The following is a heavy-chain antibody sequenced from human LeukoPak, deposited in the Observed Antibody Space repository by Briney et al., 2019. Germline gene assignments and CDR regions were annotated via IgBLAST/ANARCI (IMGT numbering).Heavy chain of an antibody. CDR1: GFTFSSYA. D-gene: IGHD4-17*01. J-gene: IGHJ4*02. CDR2: ISYDGSNK. CDR3: ARDLSFGGDYVFDY. V-gene: IGHV3-30-3*01. Sequence: PGGSLRLSCAASGFTFSSYAMHWVRQAPGKGLEWVAVISYDGSNKYYADSVKGRFTISRDNSKNTLYLQMNSLRAEDTAVYYCARDLSFGGDYVFDYWGQGTLVTVSS.